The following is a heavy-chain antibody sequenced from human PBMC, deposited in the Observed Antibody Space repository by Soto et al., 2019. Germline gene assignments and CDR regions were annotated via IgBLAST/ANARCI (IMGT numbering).Heavy chain of an antibody. CDR3: ARGGTYSAYDI. J-gene: IGHJ3*02. Sequence: GESLKISCKGSGYSFTTYWVAWVRQLPGKGLEWMGVIYPGDSDTKYSPSFQGQVTISVDRSISTAYLLWTSLKASDTAMYYCARGGTYSAYDIWGQGTMVTVSS. CDR1: GYSFTTYW. V-gene: IGHV5-51*01. D-gene: IGHD1-26*01. CDR2: IYPGDSDT.